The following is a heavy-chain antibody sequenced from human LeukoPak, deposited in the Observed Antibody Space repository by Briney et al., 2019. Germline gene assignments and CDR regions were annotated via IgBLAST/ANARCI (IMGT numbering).Heavy chain of an antibody. Sequence: ASVKVSCKVSGYTLTELSMHCVRQAPGKGLEWMGGFDPEDGETIYAQKFQGRVTMTEDTSTDTAYMELSSLRSEDTAVYYCATSPGRGMVVTAMGSRYFDLWGRGTLVTVSS. V-gene: IGHV1-24*01. CDR2: FDPEDGET. D-gene: IGHD2-21*02. CDR1: GYTLTELS. CDR3: ATSPGRGMVVTAMGSRYFDL. J-gene: IGHJ2*01.